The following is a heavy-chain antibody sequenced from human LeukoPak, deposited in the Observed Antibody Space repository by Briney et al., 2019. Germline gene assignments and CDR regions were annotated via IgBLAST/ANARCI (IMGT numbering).Heavy chain of an antibody. V-gene: IGHV4-4*07. Sequence: SETLSLTCSVPGGSISSYYWSWIRQPAGKGLEWIGRIYSTGSTNYNPSLKSRVTMSVDTSKNQFSLRLRSVTAADAAVYYCARQIASAGTAGFDFWGQGALVTVSS. D-gene: IGHD6-13*01. J-gene: IGHJ4*02. CDR1: GGSISSYY. CDR3: ARQIASAGTAGFDF. CDR2: IYSTGST.